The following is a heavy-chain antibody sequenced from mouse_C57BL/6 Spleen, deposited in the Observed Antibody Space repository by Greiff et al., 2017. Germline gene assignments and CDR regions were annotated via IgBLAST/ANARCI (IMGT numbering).Heavy chain of an antibody. V-gene: IGHV1-76*01. CDR2: IYPGSGNT. J-gene: IGHJ2*01. Sequence: QVQLQQSGAELVRPGASVKLSCKASGYTFTDYYINWVKQRPGQGLEWIARIYPGSGNTYYNEKFKGKATLTAEKSSSTAYMQLSSLTSEDSAVYFCARWGDYYYFDYWGQGTTLTVSS. D-gene: IGHD1-1*01. CDR3: ARWGDYYYFDY. CDR1: GYTFTDYY.